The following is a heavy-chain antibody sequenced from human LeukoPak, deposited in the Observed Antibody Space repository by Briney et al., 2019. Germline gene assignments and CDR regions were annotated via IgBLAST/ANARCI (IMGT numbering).Heavy chain of an antibody. Sequence: SETLSLTCTVSGVSISSYYWICMREPRGQGGEWMRYIYYCGRTNYNTSLKSPITISQDPSKIQFTRKLSSVAAAATAVYYCGRGDYYGSSGSIYWYFVLWGRGTLVTVSS. CDR2: IYYCGRT. D-gene: IGHD3-22*01. J-gene: IGHJ2*01. V-gene: IGHV4-59*01. CDR3: GRGDYYGSSGSIYWYFVL. CDR1: GVSISSYY.